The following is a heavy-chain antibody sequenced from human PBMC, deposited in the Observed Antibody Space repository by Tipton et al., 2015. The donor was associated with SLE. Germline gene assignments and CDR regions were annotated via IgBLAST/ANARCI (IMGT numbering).Heavy chain of an antibody. V-gene: IGHV4-39*07. CDR2: IDYSGST. CDR3: ARPYSSGWPDGFDI. D-gene: IGHD6-19*01. J-gene: IGHJ3*02. Sequence: TLSLTCTVFGGSISSSSYYWGWIRQPPGKGLEWIGSIDYSGSTYNNPSLKIRVTMSVDTSKNQFSLKLNSVTAADTAVYYCARPYSSGWPDGFDIWGQGTMVTVSS. CDR1: GGSISSSSYY.